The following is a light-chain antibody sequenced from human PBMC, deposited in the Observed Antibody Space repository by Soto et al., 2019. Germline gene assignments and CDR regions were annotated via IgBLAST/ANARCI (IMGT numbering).Light chain of an antibody. CDR3: QQYGSPRT. V-gene: IGKV3-20*01. CDR1: QSVSSNY. J-gene: IGKJ1*01. Sequence: EIVLTQSPGTLSLSPGDRATLTCRASQSVSSNYVSWYQQTPGQAPSLLIYGASSRATGIPERFSGSWCGADFTLTISRLEHEDFAVYCCQQYGSPRTFGQGTKVEIK. CDR2: GAS.